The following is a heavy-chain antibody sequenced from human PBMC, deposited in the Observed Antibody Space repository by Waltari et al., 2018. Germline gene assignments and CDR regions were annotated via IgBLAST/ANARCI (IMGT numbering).Heavy chain of an antibody. CDR1: GFTFSSYS. V-gene: IGHV3-21*01. D-gene: IGHD3-3*01. J-gene: IGHJ4*02. Sequence: EVQLVESGGGLVKPGGSLRLSCAASGFTFSSYSMNWVRQAPGKGLEWVSSISSSSSYIDYADSVKGRFTISRDNAKNSLYLQMNSRRAEDTAVYYCASGLGARVDYWGQGTLVTVSS. CDR3: ASGLGARVDY. CDR2: ISSSSSYI.